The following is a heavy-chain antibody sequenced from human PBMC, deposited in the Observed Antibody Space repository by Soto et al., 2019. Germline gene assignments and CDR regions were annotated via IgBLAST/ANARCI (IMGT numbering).Heavy chain of an antibody. V-gene: IGHV3-11*01. J-gene: IGHJ4*02. Sequence: GGSLSLSCAASGFTFSDYYMSWIRQAPGKGLEWVSYISSSGSTIYYADCVKGRFTNSRDNAKNSLYLQMNSLRAEDTAVYYCASIRYDFWSGYPKTFDYWGQGTLVTVSS. CDR3: ASIRYDFWSGYPKTFDY. D-gene: IGHD3-3*01. CDR2: ISSSGSTI. CDR1: GFTFSDYY.